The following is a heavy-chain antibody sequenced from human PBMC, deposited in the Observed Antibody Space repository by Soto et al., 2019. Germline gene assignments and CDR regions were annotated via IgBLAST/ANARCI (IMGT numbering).Heavy chain of an antibody. Sequence: PSETLSLTCAVSGGSISSGGYSWSWIRQPPGKGLEWIGYIYHSGSTYYNPSLKSRVTISVDTSKNQFSLKLSSVTAADTAVYYCARDAYYDMGVWGQGTTVTVSS. V-gene: IGHV4-30-2*01. CDR1: GGSISSGGYS. CDR2: IYHSGST. J-gene: IGHJ6*02. CDR3: ARDAYYDMGV.